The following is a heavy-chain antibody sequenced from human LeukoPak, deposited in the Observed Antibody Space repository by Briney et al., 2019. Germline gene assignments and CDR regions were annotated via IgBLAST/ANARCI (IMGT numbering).Heavy chain of an antibody. CDR2: ISGSGGST. CDR1: GFTFSSYA. CDR3: ARDPGSSWSWGWFDP. D-gene: IGHD6-13*01. V-gene: IGHV3-23*01. J-gene: IGHJ5*02. Sequence: PGGSLRLSCAASGFTFSSYAMSWVRQAPGKGLEWVSAISGSGGSTYYADSVKGRFTISRDNSKNTLYLQMNSLRAEDTAVYYCARDPGSSWSWGWFDPWGQGTLVTVSS.